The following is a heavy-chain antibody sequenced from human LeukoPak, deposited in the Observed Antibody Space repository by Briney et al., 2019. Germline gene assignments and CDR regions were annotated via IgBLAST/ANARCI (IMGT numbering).Heavy chain of an antibody. Sequence: SETLSLTCTVSGGSISSSSYYWGWIRQPPGKGLEWIGSIYYSGSTYYNPSLKSRVTIFVDTSKNQFSLKLSSVTAADTAVYYCARFSAVAGVYWGQGTLVTVSS. J-gene: IGHJ4*02. D-gene: IGHD6-19*01. CDR1: GGSISSSSYY. CDR2: IYYSGST. CDR3: ARFSAVAGVY. V-gene: IGHV4-39*01.